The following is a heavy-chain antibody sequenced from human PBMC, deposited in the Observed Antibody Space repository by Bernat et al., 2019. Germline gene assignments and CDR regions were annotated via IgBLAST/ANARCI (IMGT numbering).Heavy chain of an antibody. J-gene: IGHJ4*02. CDR1: GGSISSSSYY. CDR3: ARHGGIVVVPAAIAYIDY. CDR2: IYYSGST. D-gene: IGHD2-2*01. Sequence: QLQLQESGPGLVKPSETLSLTCTVSGGSISSSSYYWGWIRQPPGKGLEWIGSIYYSGSTYYNPSLKSRVTISVDTSKNQFSLKLSSVTAADTAVYYCARHGGIVVVPAAIAYIDYWGQGTLVTVSS. V-gene: IGHV4-39*01.